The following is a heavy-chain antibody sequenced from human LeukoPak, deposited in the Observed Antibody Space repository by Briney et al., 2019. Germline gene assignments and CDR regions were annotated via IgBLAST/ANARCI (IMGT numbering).Heavy chain of an antibody. Sequence: GRSLRLSCTASGFTFGDHAMSWVRQAPGKGMEWVGFIRTEAYGGTTEYAASVKGGLTISRDDSKSIAYLQMNSLKTEDTAVYYCTRGVSMTTVVTGVTDAFDIWSQGTMVTVSS. J-gene: IGHJ3*02. CDR3: TRGVSMTTVVTGVTDAFDI. D-gene: IGHD4-23*01. V-gene: IGHV3-49*04. CDR2: IRTEAYGGTT. CDR1: GFTFGDHA.